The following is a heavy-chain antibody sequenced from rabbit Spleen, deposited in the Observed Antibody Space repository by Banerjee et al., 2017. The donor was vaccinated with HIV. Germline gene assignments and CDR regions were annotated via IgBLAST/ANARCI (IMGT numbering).Heavy chain of an antibody. CDR1: EFSFSRNSY. V-gene: IGHV1S45*01. CDR2: IFAGSSGST. J-gene: IGHJ4*01. D-gene: IGHD6-1*01. Sequence: QEQLEESGGGLVKPEGTLTLTCTASEFSFSRNSYICWLRQPPGKVPEWIACIFAGSSGSTYYESWAKDGFTTTKTSSTTVVLQMTSMTAADAAAYFFGSGADYADVGYDLWGPGTLVTVS. CDR3: GSGADYADVGYDL.